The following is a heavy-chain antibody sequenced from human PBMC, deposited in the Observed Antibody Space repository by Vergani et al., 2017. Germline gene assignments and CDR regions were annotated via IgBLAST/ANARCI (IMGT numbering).Heavy chain of an antibody. CDR2: IHNRGKT. CDR3: ARSQGDYWYFDL. J-gene: IGHJ2*01. Sequence: QVRLEESGPGLVKPSETLSLTCSVSGYSIGSGFYWAWTRQSPGGGGQWLTGIHNRGKTYHNPPLKSRVPVSLDTSKNRFSLNLTSVTAKYTAVYYCARSQGDYWYFDLWGPGSLVTVSS. D-gene: IGHD2-21*01. V-gene: IGHV4-38-2*01. CDR1: GYSIGSGFY.